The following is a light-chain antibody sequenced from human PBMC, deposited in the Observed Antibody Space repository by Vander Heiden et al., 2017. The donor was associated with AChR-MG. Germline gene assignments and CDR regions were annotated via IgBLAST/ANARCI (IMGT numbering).Light chain of an antibody. CDR3: LQDYNFPYT. CDR2: AAS. CDR1: QGIRND. J-gene: IGKJ2*01. V-gene: IGKV1-6*01. Sequence: AIQITQSPSSLSASVGDRVTIACRASQGIRNDLGWYQQKPGKAPKLLIYAASSFQSGVPSRFSGSGSGTDFTLTISSLQPEDFATYYCLQDYNFPYTFGQGTQLEIK.